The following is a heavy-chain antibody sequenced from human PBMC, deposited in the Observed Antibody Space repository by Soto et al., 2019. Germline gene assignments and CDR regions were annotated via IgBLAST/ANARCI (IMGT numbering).Heavy chain of an antibody. J-gene: IGHJ6*02. CDR1: GGSISSSSYY. Sequence: SETLSLTCTVSGGSISSSSYYWGWIRQPPGKGLEWIGSIYYSVSTYYNPSLKSRVTISVDTSKNQLSLKLSSVTAADKAVYYCARHNGFIEARHRPRGMDVWCQAITVTVS. V-gene: IGHV4-39*01. CDR3: ARHNGFIEARHRPRGMDV. D-gene: IGHD6-6*01. CDR2: IYYSVST.